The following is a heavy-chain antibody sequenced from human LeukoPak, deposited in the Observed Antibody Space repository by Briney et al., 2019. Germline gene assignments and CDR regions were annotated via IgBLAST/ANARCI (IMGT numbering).Heavy chain of an antibody. Sequence: PSETLSLTCNVSGGSFNGYYWTWIREPPGKGLEWIAEINHIGTTNHHPSLKSRITVSTDPSKKQFFLKLTSVTAADTALYYCARLVVTAPQYHYYMDVWGEGTTVTVSS. J-gene: IGHJ6*03. CDR3: ARLVVTAPQYHYYMDV. CDR2: INHIGTT. V-gene: IGHV4-34*01. D-gene: IGHD2-21*02. CDR1: GGSFNGYY.